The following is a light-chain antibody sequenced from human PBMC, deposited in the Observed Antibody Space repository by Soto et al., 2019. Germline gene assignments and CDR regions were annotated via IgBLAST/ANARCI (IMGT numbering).Light chain of an antibody. Sequence: DIQMTQSPPSLSASVGDRVTITCRASQGIRNYVAWYQQIPGKAPKLLIYAASTLQSGVPSRFSGSVSGTDFPLTINGLHPEDVATYSCQKYSSGPVFGPGTKVEIK. V-gene: IGKV1-27*01. CDR3: QKYSSGPV. CDR1: QGIRNY. CDR2: AAS. J-gene: IGKJ3*01.